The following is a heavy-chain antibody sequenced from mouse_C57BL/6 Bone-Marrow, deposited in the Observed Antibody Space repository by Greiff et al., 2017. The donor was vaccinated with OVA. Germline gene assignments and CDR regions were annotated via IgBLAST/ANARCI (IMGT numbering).Heavy chain of an antibody. D-gene: IGHD3-1*01. CDR1: GFNIKDDY. J-gene: IGHJ2*01. CDR2: IDPENGDT. Sequence: EVHLVESGAELVRPGASVKLSCTASGFNIKDDYMHWVKQRPEQGLEWIGWIDPENGDTEYASKFQGKATITADTSSNTAYLQLSSLTSEDTAVYYCTWGGFSFDYWGQGTTLTVSS. CDR3: TWGGFSFDY. V-gene: IGHV14-4*01.